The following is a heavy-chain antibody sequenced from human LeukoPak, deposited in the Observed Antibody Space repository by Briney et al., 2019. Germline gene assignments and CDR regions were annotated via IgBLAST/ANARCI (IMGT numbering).Heavy chain of an antibody. CDR3: ARVPPSAHQLLSSDY. V-gene: IGHV1-18*04. Sequence: ASVMVSCKASGYTFTNYGISWVRQAPGQGLEWMSWISANNGETRYAQNFQGRVTMTTDTSTTTAYMELGSLRSDDTAAYYCARVPPSAHQLLSSDYWGQGTQVTVSS. J-gene: IGHJ4*02. CDR2: ISANNGET. D-gene: IGHD2-2*01. CDR1: GYTFTNYG.